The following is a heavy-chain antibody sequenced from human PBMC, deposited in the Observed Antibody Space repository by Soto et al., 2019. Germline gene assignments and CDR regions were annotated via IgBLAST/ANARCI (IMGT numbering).Heavy chain of an antibody. CDR3: ARCMNEIGELIYYYYGMDV. CDR1: GYTFSSYG. CDR2: IIPILGIA. D-gene: IGHD3-10*01. V-gene: IGHV1-69*04. Sequence: SVKVSCKASGYTFSSYGISWVRQAPGQGLEWMGRIIPILGIANYAQKFQGRVTITRDTSASTAYMELSSLRSEDTAVYYCARCMNEIGELIYYYYGMDVWGQGTTVTVSS. J-gene: IGHJ6*02.